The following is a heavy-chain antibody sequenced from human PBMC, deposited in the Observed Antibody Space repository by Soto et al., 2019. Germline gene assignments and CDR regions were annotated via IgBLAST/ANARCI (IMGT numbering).Heavy chain of an antibody. Sequence: GGSLRLSCAASGFTFSSYAMSWVRQAPGKGLEWVSAISGSGGSTYYADSVKGRFTISRDNSKNTLYLQMNSLRAEDTAVYYCAKVEGITIFGVVIKGWFDPWGQGTLVTVSS. J-gene: IGHJ5*02. V-gene: IGHV3-23*01. D-gene: IGHD3-3*01. CDR2: ISGSGGST. CDR1: GFTFSSYA. CDR3: AKVEGITIFGVVIKGWFDP.